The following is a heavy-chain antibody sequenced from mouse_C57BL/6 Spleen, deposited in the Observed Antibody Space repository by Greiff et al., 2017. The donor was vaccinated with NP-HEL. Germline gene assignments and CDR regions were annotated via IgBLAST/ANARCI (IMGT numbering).Heavy chain of an antibody. D-gene: IGHD1-1*01. J-gene: IGHJ3*01. CDR1: GYTFTSYW. Sequence: QVQLQQPGAELVRPGSSVKLSCKASGYTFTSYWMHWVKQRPIQGLEWIGNIDPSDSETHYNQKFKDKATLTVDKSSSTAYMQLSSLTSEDAAVYYCARWDTTVVEGFAYWGQGTLVTVSA. V-gene: IGHV1-52*01. CDR3: ARWDTTVVEGFAY. CDR2: IDPSDSET.